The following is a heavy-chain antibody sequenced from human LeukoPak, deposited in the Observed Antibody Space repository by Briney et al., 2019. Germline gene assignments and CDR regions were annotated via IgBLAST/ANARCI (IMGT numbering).Heavy chain of an antibody. CDR1: GYTFTCYY. CDR3: ARYGDYDNGMDV. J-gene: IGHJ6*02. V-gene: IGHV1-2*02. Sequence: GASVKVSCKASGYTFTCYYMHWVRQAPGQGLEWMGWINPNSGGTNYAQKFQGRVTMTRDTSISTAYMKLSRLRSDDTAVYYCARYGDYDNGMDVWGQGTTVTVSS. CDR2: INPNSGGT. D-gene: IGHD4-17*01.